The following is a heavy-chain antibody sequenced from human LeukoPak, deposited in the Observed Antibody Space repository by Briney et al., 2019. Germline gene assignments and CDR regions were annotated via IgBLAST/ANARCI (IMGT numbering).Heavy chain of an antibody. CDR2: IYPGDSDT. V-gene: IGHV5-51*01. J-gene: IGHJ3*02. CDR1: GYSFSNYW. Sequence: GESLKISCKGSGYSFSNYWIGWVRQMPGKGLEWMGIIYPGDSDTRYSPSFQGQVTISADKPISTAYLQWSSLKASDTAMYYCARQGYSYGFGAFDIWGQGTMVTVSS. D-gene: IGHD5-18*01. CDR3: ARQGYSYGFGAFDI.